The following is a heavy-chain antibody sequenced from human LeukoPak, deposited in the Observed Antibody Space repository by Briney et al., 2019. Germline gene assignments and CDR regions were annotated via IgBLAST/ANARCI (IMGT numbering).Heavy chain of an antibody. V-gene: IGHV3-33*01. CDR3: ARFRGSGS. D-gene: IGHD6-19*01. Sequence: PGGSLRLSCAVSGFTFSSHGMHWVRQAPGKGLEWMAIIWYDGSNKYYADSVKGRFTISRDNSKNTLYLQMNSLRAEDTAVYYCARFRGSGSWGQGTLVTVSS. J-gene: IGHJ4*02. CDR2: IWYDGSNK. CDR1: GFTFSSHG.